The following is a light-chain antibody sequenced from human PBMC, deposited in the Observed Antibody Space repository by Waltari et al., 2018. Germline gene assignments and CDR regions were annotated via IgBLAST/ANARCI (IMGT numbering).Light chain of an antibody. CDR3: GTWDSSLSGAV. CDR1: SSNIANTY. J-gene: IGLJ7*01. CDR2: ENY. V-gene: IGLV1-51*02. Sequence: QSGLTPPPSLSAAPGQKVTISCSGTSSNIANTYVAWYQQIPGTVPKLLIYENYKRPSGIPDRFSGSRSGTSATLVITGLLTGDEADYYCGTWDSSLSGAVFGGGTHLTVL.